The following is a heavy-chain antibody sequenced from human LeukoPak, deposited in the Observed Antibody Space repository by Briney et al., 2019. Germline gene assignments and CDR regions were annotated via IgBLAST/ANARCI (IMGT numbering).Heavy chain of an antibody. D-gene: IGHD4-23*01. J-gene: IGHJ4*02. V-gene: IGHV3-NL1*01. CDR3: VKGGGNSRPYYFDY. CDR2: ISSTE. Sequence: HPGGSLRLSCSASEFTFSRYAMHWVRQAPGKGLEYVSGISSTEDSVKGRFTISRDNSKNTLYLQMSSLRAEDTAVFYCVKGGGNSRPYYFDYWGQGTLVTVSS. CDR1: EFTFSRYA.